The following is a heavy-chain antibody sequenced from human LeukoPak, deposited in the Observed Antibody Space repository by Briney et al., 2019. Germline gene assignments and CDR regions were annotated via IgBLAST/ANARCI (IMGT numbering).Heavy chain of an antibody. CDR2: INPNSGGT. CDR1: GYTFTGYY. D-gene: IGHD3-10*01. CDR3: AKVRGGQTFSLYYFDY. V-gene: IGHV1-2*06. J-gene: IGHJ4*02. Sequence: ASVKVSCKASGYTFTGYYMHWVRQAPGQGLEWMGRINPNSGGTNYAQKFQGRVTMTRDTSISTAYMEPSRLRSDDTAVYYCAKVRGGQTFSLYYFDYWGQGTLVTVSS.